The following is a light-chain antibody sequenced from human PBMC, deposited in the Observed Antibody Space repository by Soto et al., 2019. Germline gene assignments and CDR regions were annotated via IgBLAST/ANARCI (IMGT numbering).Light chain of an antibody. CDR1: SSDVGGYNF. CDR3: CSYAGNYIYV. Sequence: QSALTQPRSVSGSPGQSVTIPCSGTSSDVGGYNFVSWYQQHPDKAPKVMIYDVSKRPSGVPDRFSGSKSGNTASLTISGLQSEAEADYFCCSYAGNYIYVFGSGTKLTVL. J-gene: IGLJ1*01. V-gene: IGLV2-11*01. CDR2: DVS.